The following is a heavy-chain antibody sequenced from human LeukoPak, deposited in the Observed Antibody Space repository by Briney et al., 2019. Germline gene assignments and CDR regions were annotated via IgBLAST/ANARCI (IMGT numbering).Heavy chain of an antibody. J-gene: IGHJ6*02. CDR3: ARVVASQYYYYGMDV. D-gene: IGHD5-12*01. CDR1: GYTFTSYY. Sequence: ASVKVSCKASGYTFTSYYMHWVRQAPGQGLEWMGIINPSGGSTSYAQKFQGRVTMTRDTSTSTVYMELSSLRSEDTAVYYCARVVASQYYYYGMDVWGQGTTVTVSS. V-gene: IGHV1-46*01. CDR2: INPSGGST.